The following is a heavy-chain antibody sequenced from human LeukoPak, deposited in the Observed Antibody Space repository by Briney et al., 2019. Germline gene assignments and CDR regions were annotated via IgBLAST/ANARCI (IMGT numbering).Heavy chain of an antibody. Sequence: PGGSLRLTCAASGFTFTSYWMTWVRQAPGKGLEWVANIKEDGSEKYYVDSVKGRFSISRDNAKNSLYLQMNSLRAEDTAVYYCARGHFYSIYWGQGTLVTVSS. J-gene: IGHJ4*02. V-gene: IGHV3-7*01. CDR1: GFTFTSYW. CDR2: IKEDGSEK. D-gene: IGHD2/OR15-2a*01. CDR3: ARGHFYSIY.